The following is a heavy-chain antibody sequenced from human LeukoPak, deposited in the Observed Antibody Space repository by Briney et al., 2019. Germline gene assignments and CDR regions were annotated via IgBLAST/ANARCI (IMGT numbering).Heavy chain of an antibody. Sequence: PGGSLRLSCAASGFTFSSYSMNWVRQAPGKGLEWVSSISSSSSYIYYADSVKGRFTISRDNAKNSLYLQMNSLRAEDTAVYYCARDQWVNYYGSGSYYAYAFDIWGQGTMVTASS. CDR2: ISSSSSYI. J-gene: IGHJ3*02. D-gene: IGHD3-10*01. CDR1: GFTFSSYS. V-gene: IGHV3-21*01. CDR3: ARDQWVNYYGSGSYYAYAFDI.